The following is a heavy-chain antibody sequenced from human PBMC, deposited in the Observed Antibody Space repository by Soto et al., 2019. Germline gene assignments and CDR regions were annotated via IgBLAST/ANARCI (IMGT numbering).Heavy chain of an antibody. CDR1: GYTFSTYG. D-gene: IGHD2-2*02. J-gene: IGHJ3*01. Sequence: ASVKVSCKASGYTFSTYGITWVRQAPGQGLDWMGWINPLKGDTKSAANFQDRVTMTTDTSTRTAYMELRSLRSDDTAVYYCARVKVPAAILGAFALWGQGTLVTVSS. V-gene: IGHV1-18*01. CDR3: ARVKVPAAILGAFAL. CDR2: INPLKGDT.